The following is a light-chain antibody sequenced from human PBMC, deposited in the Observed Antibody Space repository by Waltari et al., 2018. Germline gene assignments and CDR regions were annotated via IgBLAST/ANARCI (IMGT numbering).Light chain of an antibody. CDR3: SAYAGSNNLL. CDR2: EVQ. J-gene: IGLJ3*02. V-gene: IGLV2-8*01. Sequence: QSALTQPSSASGSPGQPVTIPCTGTSSDVGHYNYVSWYQQRPGSAPTLIVYEVQKRPSGVPDRFSGSKSGNTAYLTVSGLQGEDEAEYFCSAYAGSNNLLFGGGTKLTVL. CDR1: SSDVGHYNY.